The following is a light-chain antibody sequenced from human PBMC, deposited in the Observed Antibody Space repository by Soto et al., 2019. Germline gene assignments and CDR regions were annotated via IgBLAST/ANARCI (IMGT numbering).Light chain of an antibody. CDR2: GAS. CDR1: QSISSE. V-gene: IGKV3-15*01. J-gene: IGKJ2*01. Sequence: EIVMTQSPATLSVSPGESATLSCRASQSISSEFAWYQQKPGQPPSLLIYGASTRATGVPARFTGSGSGSDFTLTISGLQSEDFAVYYCQQGHNWPLTFGQGTRLEI. CDR3: QQGHNWPLT.